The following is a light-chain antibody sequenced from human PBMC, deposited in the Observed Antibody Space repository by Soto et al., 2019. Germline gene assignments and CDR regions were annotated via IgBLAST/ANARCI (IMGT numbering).Light chain of an antibody. CDR3: QQYNNWPRT. CDR2: GAS. V-gene: IGKV3-15*01. J-gene: IGKJ1*01. Sequence: EIVMTQSPATLSVSPGERATLSCRASQSVSNNLAWYQQKPGQAPRLLIYGASTTATGIPARFSGSGSGTEFTLTISSLLSEDFAVYYWQQYNNWPRTFGQGTKVEIK. CDR1: QSVSNN.